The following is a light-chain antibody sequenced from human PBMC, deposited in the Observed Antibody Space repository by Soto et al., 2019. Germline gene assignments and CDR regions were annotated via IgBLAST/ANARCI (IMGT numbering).Light chain of an antibody. J-gene: IGKJ5*01. CDR1: QSVRNK. V-gene: IGKV3-15*01. CDR2: DTS. Sequence: EIVVTQSPATLSVSPGERATLSCRVSQSVRNKVAWYQHKPGQTPRVIIYDTSTRAAGIPARFSGSGYGTYFTLTISSLKSEDYAVYYCQQYKSWPPITFGQGTRPAIK. CDR3: QQYKSWPPIT.